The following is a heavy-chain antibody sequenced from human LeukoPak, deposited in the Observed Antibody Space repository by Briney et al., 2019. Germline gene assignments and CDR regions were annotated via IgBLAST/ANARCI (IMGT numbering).Heavy chain of an antibody. D-gene: IGHD5-12*01. CDR3: ASSGYDLDWYFDL. V-gene: IGHV3-21*01. Sequence: GVSLRLSCAASGFTFSTYTINWVRQAPGKGLQWVSSMSSSGDSIHLADSVKGRFSISRDSANNSLYLQMNSLGAEDTAVYYCASSGYDLDWYFDLWGRGTLVTVSS. CDR1: GFTFSTYT. CDR2: MSSSGDSI. J-gene: IGHJ2*01.